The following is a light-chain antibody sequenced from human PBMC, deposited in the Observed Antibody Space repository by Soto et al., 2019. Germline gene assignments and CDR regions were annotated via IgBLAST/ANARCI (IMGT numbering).Light chain of an antibody. CDR1: INDIGAYNY. CDR2: DVS. J-gene: IGLJ3*02. CDR3: ISYTTSSTWV. V-gene: IGLV2-14*01. Sequence: QSVLTQPASVSGSPGQSISISCTGTINDIGAYNYVSWYQQHPGEVPQLMIYDVSHRPSGVSDRFSGSRSGNTASLVISGLQSEDEADYYCISYTTSSTWVFGGGTKLTVL.